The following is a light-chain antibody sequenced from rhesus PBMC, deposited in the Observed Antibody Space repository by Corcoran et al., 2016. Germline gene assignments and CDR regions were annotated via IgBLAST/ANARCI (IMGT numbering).Light chain of an antibody. J-gene: IGKJ4*01. CDR2: AAS. CDR3: QHYYDNPLT. V-gene: IGKV1S12*01. CDR1: QNIYSN. Sequence: DIQMTQSPSALSASVGDRVTISCRASQNIYSNLGWYQQKPGKAPKHLIYAASSWQTGIPSRFSGSGSGTDFTLTINRLQPEDSAAYYCQHYYDNPLTFGGGTKVEL.